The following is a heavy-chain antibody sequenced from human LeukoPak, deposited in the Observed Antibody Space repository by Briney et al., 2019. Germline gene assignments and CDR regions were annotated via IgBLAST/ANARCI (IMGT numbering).Heavy chain of an antibody. V-gene: IGHV4-4*07. D-gene: IGHD3-22*01. CDR3: ARDQGQYYYDSSGYPSDAFDI. CDR2: IQTSGST. CDR1: GGSISSYY. J-gene: IGHJ3*02. Sequence: SETLSLTCTVSGGSISSYYWSWIRQPAGKGLEWIGRIQTSGSTNYNPSLKSRVTIPVDTSKNQFSLKLSSVTAADTAVYYCARDQGQYYYDSSGYPSDAFDIWGQGTMVTVSS.